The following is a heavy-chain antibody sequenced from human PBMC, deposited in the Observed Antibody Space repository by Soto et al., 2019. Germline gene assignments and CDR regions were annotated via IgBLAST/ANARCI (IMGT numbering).Heavy chain of an antibody. CDR2: ISYDGSNK. Sequence: QVQLVESGGGVVQPGRSLRLSCAASGFTFSSYAMHWVRQAPGKGLEWVAVISYDGSNKYYADSVKGRFTISRDNSKNTLYLQMNSLRAEDTAVYYCARGEQQLSFDYWGQGTLVTVSS. D-gene: IGHD6-13*01. V-gene: IGHV3-30-3*01. J-gene: IGHJ4*02. CDR1: GFTFSSYA. CDR3: ARGEQQLSFDY.